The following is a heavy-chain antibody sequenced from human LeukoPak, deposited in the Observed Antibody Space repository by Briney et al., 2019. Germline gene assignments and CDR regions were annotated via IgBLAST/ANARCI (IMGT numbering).Heavy chain of an antibody. CDR1: GGSISSGGYY. CDR2: INYSGNT. CDR3: ARYGSGSSEGYFDY. J-gene: IGHJ4*02. V-gene: IGHV4-31*03. D-gene: IGHD3-10*01. Sequence: SETLSLTCTVSGGSISSGGYYWSWIRQHPGKGLEWIGNINYSGNTYYNVSLNSRVTISVDSSKNQFSLKLNSVTAADTAVYYCARYGSGSSEGYFDYWGQGTLVTVSS.